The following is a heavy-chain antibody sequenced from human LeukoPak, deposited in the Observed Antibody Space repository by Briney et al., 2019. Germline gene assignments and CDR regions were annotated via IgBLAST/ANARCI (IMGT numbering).Heavy chain of an antibody. V-gene: IGHV3-23*01. CDR2: ISGSDGST. Sequence: GGSLRLSCAASGFTFSSYAMSWVRQAPGKGLEWVSAISGSDGSTYYADSVKGRFTISRDNSKNTLYLQMNSLRAEDTAVYYCAKVQDYYDSSGYYSYWGQGTLVTVSS. CDR3: AKVQDYYDSSGYYSY. J-gene: IGHJ4*02. CDR1: GFTFSSYA. D-gene: IGHD3-22*01.